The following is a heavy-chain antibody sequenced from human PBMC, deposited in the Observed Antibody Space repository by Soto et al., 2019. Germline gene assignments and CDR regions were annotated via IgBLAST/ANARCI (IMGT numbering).Heavy chain of an antibody. V-gene: IGHV3-7*04. CDR1: GFTFNTDW. Sequence: EVQLVESGGGLVQPGGSLRLSCAASGFTFNTDWMNWFRQAPGKGLEWVANIKRDGSEEYYVDSVRGRFTISRDNAKNSLHLQMNSLRAEDTAVYYCARVGGLLAVYWGQGSRVAVSS. J-gene: IGHJ4*02. CDR2: IKRDGSEE. D-gene: IGHD2-15*01. CDR3: ARVGGLLAVY.